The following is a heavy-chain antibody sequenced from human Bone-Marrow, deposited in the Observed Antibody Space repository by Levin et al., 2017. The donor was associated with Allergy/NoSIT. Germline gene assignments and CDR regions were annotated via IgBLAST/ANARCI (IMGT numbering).Heavy chain of an antibody. D-gene: IGHD3-22*01. Sequence: ASVKVSCAASGFTFSSYWMSWVRQAPGKGLEWVANIKQDGSEKYYVDSVKGRFTISRDNAKNSLYLQMNSLRAEDTAVYYCAREHLGAPYYYDSSGYFYFDYWGQGTLVTVSS. CDR1: GFTFSSYW. CDR3: AREHLGAPYYYDSSGYFYFDY. V-gene: IGHV3-7*01. CDR2: IKQDGSEK. J-gene: IGHJ4*02.